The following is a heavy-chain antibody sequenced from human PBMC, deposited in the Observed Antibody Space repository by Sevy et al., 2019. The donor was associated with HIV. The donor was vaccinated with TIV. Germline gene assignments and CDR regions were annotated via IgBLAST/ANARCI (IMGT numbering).Heavy chain of an antibody. V-gene: IGHV3-64*02. CDR1: GFTFSRYV. CDR3: VRRGTAGSYDY. J-gene: IGHJ4*02. CDR2: ISSTGGNS. D-gene: IGHD1-26*01. Sequence: GGSLRLSCAASGFTFSRYVMHWARQAPGKGLESVSAISSTGGNSYYIDSGKGRFTISRDNSKNTLYHQMDSLRVEDMAVYYCVRRGTAGSYDYWGQGALVTVSS.